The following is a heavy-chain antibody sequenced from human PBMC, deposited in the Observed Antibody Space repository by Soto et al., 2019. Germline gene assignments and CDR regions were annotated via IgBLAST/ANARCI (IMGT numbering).Heavy chain of an antibody. CDR3: VNYRFCMGKSCAARARDS. D-gene: IGHD2-8*01. J-gene: IGHJ5*01. CDR2: ISCSGFST. V-gene: IGHV3-23*01. Sequence: RRGLEWVSTISCSGFSTYYADSVKGRFTISRDDSKNTLYLQINSLRADDTAVYYCVNYRFCMGKSCAARARDSWG.